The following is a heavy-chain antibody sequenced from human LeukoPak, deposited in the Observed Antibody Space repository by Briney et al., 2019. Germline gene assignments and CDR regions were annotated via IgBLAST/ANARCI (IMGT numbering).Heavy chain of an antibody. CDR2: IIPILGIA. CDR1: GGTFSSYT. Sequence: SVKVSCKGSGGTFSSYTISWVRQAPGQGLEWMGRIIPILGIANYAQKFQGRATITADKFTSTAYMELSSLRSEDTAVYYCARGYYDSSGYLVYWGQGTLVTVSS. CDR3: ARGYYDSSGYLVY. V-gene: IGHV1-69*02. J-gene: IGHJ4*02. D-gene: IGHD3-22*01.